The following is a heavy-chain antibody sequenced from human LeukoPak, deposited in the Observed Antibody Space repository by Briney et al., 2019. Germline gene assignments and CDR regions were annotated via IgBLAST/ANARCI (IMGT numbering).Heavy chain of an antibody. V-gene: IGHV4-34*01. Sequence: PSETLSLTCAVYGGSFSGYYWSWIRQPPGKGLEWIGEINHSGSTNYNPSLESRVTISVDTSKNQFSLKLSSVTAADTAVYYCARGIAAARETGFDYWGQGTLVTVSS. D-gene: IGHD6-13*01. CDR3: ARGIAAARETGFDY. J-gene: IGHJ4*02. CDR1: GGSFSGYY. CDR2: INHSGST.